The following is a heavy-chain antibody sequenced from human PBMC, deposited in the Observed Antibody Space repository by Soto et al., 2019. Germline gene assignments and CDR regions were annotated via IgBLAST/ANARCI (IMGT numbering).Heavy chain of an antibody. Sequence: QVQLVESGGGVVQPGRSLRLSCAASGSTFSSYGMHWVRQAPGKGLEWVAAISYAGSNKNYADSVKGRFTISRDNSKNTLYLQMDSLSDEDTAVYYCAKDTYYHDSSGYYVFDYWGQGTLVTVSS. D-gene: IGHD3-22*01. CDR2: ISYAGSNK. CDR1: GSTFSSYG. J-gene: IGHJ4*02. CDR3: AKDTYYHDSSGYYVFDY. V-gene: IGHV3-30*18.